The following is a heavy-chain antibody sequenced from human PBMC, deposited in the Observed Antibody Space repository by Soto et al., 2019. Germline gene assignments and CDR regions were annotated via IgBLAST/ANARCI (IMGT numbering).Heavy chain of an antibody. CDR3: AHKGYGDYPLDY. D-gene: IGHD4-17*01. J-gene: IGHJ4*02. CDR2: LYWDDYK. Sequence: QITLKESGPTLVKPTQTLTLTCTFSGFSLSTSGVGVGWIRQPPGKALEWLAVLYWDDYKHYSPSLKSRLTITKDTAKNQVVLTMTNMDPVDTATYYGAHKGYGDYPLDYWGQGTLLTVSS. V-gene: IGHV2-5*02. CDR1: GFSLSTSGVG.